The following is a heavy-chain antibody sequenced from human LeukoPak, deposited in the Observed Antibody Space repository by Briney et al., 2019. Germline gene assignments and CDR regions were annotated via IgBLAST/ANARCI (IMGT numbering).Heavy chain of an antibody. D-gene: IGHD4-17*01. CDR3: ASLGYGDYGTSYFDY. CDR1: GGYVNRGTFF. CDR2: ISNSGST. V-gene: IGHV4-61*01. Sequence: SETLSLTCAVSGGYVNRGTFFWTWIRKPPGKGXXXXXXISNSGSTNYHXXXKSRVTISSDTSKTQFTLKLTSVTAADTAVYYCASLGYGDYGTSYFDYWGQGTLVTVSS. J-gene: IGHJ4*02.